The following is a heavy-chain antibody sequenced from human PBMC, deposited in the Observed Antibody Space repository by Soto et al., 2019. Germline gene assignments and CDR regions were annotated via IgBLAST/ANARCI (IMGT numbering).Heavy chain of an antibody. J-gene: IGHJ4*02. Sequence: PGGSLRLSCAASGFTFSSYAMSWVRQAPGKGQEWVSGMSGSGGNTYYADSVKGRFSISRDNSKNTLYLQMNSLRAEDTAVYYCAKATRYSGSSGLFDYWGQGTLVTVSS. V-gene: IGHV3-23*01. CDR1: GFTFSSYA. D-gene: IGHD1-26*01. CDR2: MSGSGGNT. CDR3: AKATRYSGSSGLFDY.